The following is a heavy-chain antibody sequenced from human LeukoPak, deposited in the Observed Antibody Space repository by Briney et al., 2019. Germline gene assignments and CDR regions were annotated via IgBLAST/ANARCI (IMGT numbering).Heavy chain of an antibody. CDR1: GFTFSSYS. V-gene: IGHV3-21*01. Sequence: PGGSLRLSCAASGFTFSSYSMNWARQAPGKGLEWVSSISSSSSYIYYADSVKGRFTISRDNAKNSLYLQMNSLRAEDTAVYYCARGYCSGGSCRKLDYWGQGTLVTVSS. D-gene: IGHD2-15*01. CDR2: ISSSSSYI. CDR3: ARGYCSGGSCRKLDY. J-gene: IGHJ4*02.